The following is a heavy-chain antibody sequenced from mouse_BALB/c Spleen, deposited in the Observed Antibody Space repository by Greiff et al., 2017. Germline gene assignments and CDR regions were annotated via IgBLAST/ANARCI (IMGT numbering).Heavy chain of an antibody. CDR1: GYSITSDYA. CDR3: ARWTGFDY. J-gene: IGHJ2*01. D-gene: IGHD4-1*01. Sequence: VQLKESGPGLVKPSQSLSLTCTVTGYSITSDYAWNWIRQFPGNKLEWMGYISYSGSTSYNPSLKSRISITRDTSKNQFFLQLNSVTTEDTATYYCARWTGFDYWGQGTTLTVSS. V-gene: IGHV3-2*02. CDR2: ISYSGST.